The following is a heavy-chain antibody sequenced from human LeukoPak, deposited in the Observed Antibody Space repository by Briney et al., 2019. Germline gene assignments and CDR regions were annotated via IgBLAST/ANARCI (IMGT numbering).Heavy chain of an antibody. CDR2: IYYTGSS. V-gene: IGHV4-39*02. J-gene: IGHJ4*02. CDR1: GGSISSSTYF. Sequence: SETLSLTCTVSGGSISSSTYFWGWIRQPPGKGLERIGTIYYTGSSYYNPSLKSRVTISVDTSKNHFYLKVRSVTAADTAVYYCARGPQGVTRPEYWGQGTLVTVSS. D-gene: IGHD4-17*01. CDR3: ARGPQGVTRPEY.